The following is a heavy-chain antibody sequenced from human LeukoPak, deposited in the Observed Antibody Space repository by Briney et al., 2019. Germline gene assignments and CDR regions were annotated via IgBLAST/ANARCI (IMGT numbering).Heavy chain of an antibody. Sequence: SETLSLTCTVSGDSISSYYWSWIRQPPGKGLEWIGFIYHSGSTNYNPSLKSRVTISVDTSKNQFSLKLSSVTAADTAVYYCARRAPSSGWYSFDFWGQGTLVTVSS. J-gene: IGHJ4*02. CDR3: ARRAPSSGWYSFDF. V-gene: IGHV4-59*08. CDR2: IYHSGST. D-gene: IGHD6-19*01. CDR1: GDSISSYY.